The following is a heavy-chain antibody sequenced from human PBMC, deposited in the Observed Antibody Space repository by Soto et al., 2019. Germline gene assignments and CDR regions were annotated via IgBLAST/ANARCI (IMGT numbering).Heavy chain of an antibody. CDR2: ISAYNGNT. J-gene: IGHJ6*02. CDR1: GYTFTSYG. CDR3: ARDKGWGSGTFYYYYYGMDV. V-gene: IGHV1-18*04. D-gene: IGHD6-25*01. Sequence: ASVKVSCKASGYTFTSYGISWVRQAPGRGLEWMGWISAYNGNTNYAQKLQGRVTMTTDTSTSTAYMELRSLRSDDTAVYYCARDKGWGSGTFYYYYYGMDVWGQGTTVTVSS.